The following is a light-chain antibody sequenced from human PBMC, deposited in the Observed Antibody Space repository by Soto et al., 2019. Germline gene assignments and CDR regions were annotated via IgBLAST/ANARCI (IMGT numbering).Light chain of an antibody. V-gene: IGKV3-15*01. CDR3: QQYNNWPRT. J-gene: IGKJ1*01. CDR1: QSVSSSY. CDR2: DAS. Sequence: PGERATLSCGASQSVSSSYLAWYQQKPGLAPRLLIYDASSRATGIPARFSGSGSGTEFTLTISSLQSEDFAVYYCQQYNNWPRTFGQGTKVGIK.